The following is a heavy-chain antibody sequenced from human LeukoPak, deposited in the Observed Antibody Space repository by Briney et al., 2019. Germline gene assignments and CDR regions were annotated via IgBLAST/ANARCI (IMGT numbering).Heavy chain of an antibody. Sequence: GGSLRLSCAASGFTFSSNGMHWVRQAPGEGLEWVAFIHFDGSTKYSGDSVKGRFTISRDNSKNTLYLQMNSLRPEDTAVYYCAKDQCTRTSCDGYPGYWGQGSLVTVSS. D-gene: IGHD2-2*01. CDR2: IHFDGSTK. CDR1: GFTFSSNG. V-gene: IGHV3-30*02. CDR3: AKDQCTRTSCDGYPGY. J-gene: IGHJ4*02.